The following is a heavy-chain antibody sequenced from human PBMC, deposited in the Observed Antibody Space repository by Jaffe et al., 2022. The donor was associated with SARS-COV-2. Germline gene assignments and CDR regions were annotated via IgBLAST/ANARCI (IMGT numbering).Heavy chain of an antibody. CDR3: ARRENYYGSGSYLNWFDS. Sequence: QLQLQESGPGLVKPSETLSLTCTVSGGSISSGGFHWGWIRQPPGKGLEWIGSIYYSGVTYYNPSLKSRVTMSVATSKNQFSLKLSSVTAADTAVYYCARRENYYGSGSYLNWFDSWGQGTLVTVSS. D-gene: IGHD3-10*01. CDR1: GGSISSGGFH. J-gene: IGHJ5*01. CDR2: IYYSGVT. V-gene: IGHV4-39*01.